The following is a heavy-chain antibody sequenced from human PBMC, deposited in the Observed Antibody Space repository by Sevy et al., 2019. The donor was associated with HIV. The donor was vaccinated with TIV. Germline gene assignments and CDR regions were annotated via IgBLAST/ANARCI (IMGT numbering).Heavy chain of an antibody. CDR2: ISYDGNNK. CDR3: ARPYGSGSWEAFDI. Sequence: GGSQRLSCAASGFTFSSYAMHWVRQAPGKGLEWVEVISYDGNNKYHADSVKDRFTISRDNSKNTLYLQMNSLRAEDTAVYYCARPYGSGSWEAFDIWGQGTMVTVSS. CDR1: GFTFSSYA. V-gene: IGHV3-30*04. D-gene: IGHD3-10*01. J-gene: IGHJ3*02.